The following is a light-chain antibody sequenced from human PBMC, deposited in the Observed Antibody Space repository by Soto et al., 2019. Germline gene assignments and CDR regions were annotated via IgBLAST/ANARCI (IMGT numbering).Light chain of an antibody. CDR2: STS. CDR1: QTIISY. Sequence: DIQITQSPSSLSSSVLERFTITCRASQTIISYLNWFQQKPGKAPKLMIHSTSSLQSGVPSRFRGSGSGTDFTLTISSLQPEDFATYYCQQSYSVPLTFGGGTKVDIK. CDR3: QQSYSVPLT. J-gene: IGKJ4*01. V-gene: IGKV1-39*01.